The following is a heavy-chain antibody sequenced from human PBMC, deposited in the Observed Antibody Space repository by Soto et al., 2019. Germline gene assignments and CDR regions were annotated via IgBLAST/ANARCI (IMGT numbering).Heavy chain of an antibody. V-gene: IGHV4-61*08. CDR3: ARATYYDFWSGPPPSGAYYYYGMDG. Sequence: PSETLSLTCTVSGGSISSGDYYWSWIRQPPGKGLEWIGYIYYSGSTNYNPSLKSRVTISVDTSKNQFSLKLSSVTAADTAVYYCARATYYDFWSGPPPSGAYYYYGMDGWGQGTTVTVSS. J-gene: IGHJ6*02. D-gene: IGHD3-3*01. CDR1: GGSISSGDYY. CDR2: IYYSGST.